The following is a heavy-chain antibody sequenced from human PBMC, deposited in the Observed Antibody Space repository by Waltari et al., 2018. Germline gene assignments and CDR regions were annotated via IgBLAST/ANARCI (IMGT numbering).Heavy chain of an antibody. D-gene: IGHD4-17*01. V-gene: IGHV4-39*01. CDR2: AQYRGST. J-gene: IGHJ1*01. Sequence: QLQLQASGSGLVKPSETLSLTCPVSGGPIRTIYNWGWMRQSPGKGLEWMGNAQYRGSTFYNPSLNSRGTISLDTWKNQFSLRLSSVTAADTAVYFCGRIAFGDDGGYVQHWGQGTLVTVSS. CDR1: GGPIRTIYN. CDR3: GRIAFGDDGGYVQH.